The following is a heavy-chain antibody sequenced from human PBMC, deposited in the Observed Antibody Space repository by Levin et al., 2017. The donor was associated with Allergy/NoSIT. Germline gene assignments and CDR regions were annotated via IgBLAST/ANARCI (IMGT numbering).Heavy chain of an antibody. Sequence: GGSLRLSCAASGFSFSDYCMTWVRQAPGKGLEWVSSICDDGATYYTDSVKGRFTISRDNSMNTLYLHMNSLRAEDTAVYYCAQEVKFGGYTYYFDYWGHGTLVTVSS. D-gene: IGHD3-10*01. J-gene: IGHJ4*01. CDR3: AQEVKFGGYTYYFDY. CDR2: ICDDGAT. V-gene: IGHV3-23*01. CDR1: GFSFSDYC.